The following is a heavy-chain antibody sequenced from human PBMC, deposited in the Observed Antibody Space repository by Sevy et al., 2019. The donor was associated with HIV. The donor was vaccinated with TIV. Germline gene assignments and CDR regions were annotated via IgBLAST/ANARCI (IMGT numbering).Heavy chain of an antibody. J-gene: IGHJ3*02. CDR3: ARLTRVLGAFDI. Sequence: ASVKVSCKASGYTFTSYYMHWVRQAPGQGLEWMGIINPSGGSTSYAQTFQGRVTMTRDTSTSTVYMELSSLRSEDTAVYYCARLTRVLGAFDIWGQGTMVTVSS. CDR1: GYTFTSYY. D-gene: IGHD2-2*01. CDR2: INPSGGST. V-gene: IGHV1-46*01.